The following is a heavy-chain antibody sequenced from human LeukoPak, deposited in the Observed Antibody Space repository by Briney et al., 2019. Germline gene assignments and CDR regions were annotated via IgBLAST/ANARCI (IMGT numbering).Heavy chain of an antibody. CDR2: IIPIFGTA. CDR1: GGTFSSYA. V-gene: IGHV1-69*13. CDR3: ASYYSSGWDFDY. D-gene: IGHD6-19*01. J-gene: IGHJ4*02. Sequence: SVKVSCKASGGTFSSYAISWVRQAPGQGLEWMGGIIPIFGTANYAQKFQGRATITADESTSTAYMELSSLRSEDTAVYYCASYYSSGWDFDYWGQGTLVTVSS.